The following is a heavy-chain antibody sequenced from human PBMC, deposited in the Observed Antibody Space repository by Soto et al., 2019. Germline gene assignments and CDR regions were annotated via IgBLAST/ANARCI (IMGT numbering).Heavy chain of an antibody. J-gene: IGHJ4*02. CDR3: ARDHRYSSSFFDS. CDR1: GYAFSDHG. V-gene: IGHV1-18*04. Sequence: QVRLVLSGDELKKPGASMKVSCKASGYAFSDHGISWVRQAPGQGLEWIGWISAYNGNTNSAQKFQGRVNVTTDASTTTAYMEVRSLTSDDTAVYYCARDHRYSSSFFDSWSQGALITVSS. CDR2: ISAYNGNT. D-gene: IGHD6-6*01.